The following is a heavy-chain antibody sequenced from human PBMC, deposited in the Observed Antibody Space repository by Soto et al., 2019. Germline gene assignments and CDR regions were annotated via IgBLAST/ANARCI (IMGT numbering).Heavy chain of an antibody. D-gene: IGHD2-15*01. CDR1: GFTFSNYW. Sequence: EVQLVESGGGLVQPGGSLRLSCAASGFTFSNYWMYWVRQAPGKGLVWVSRTNSDGSTSSYADSVKGRFTISRDNAKTTLXLXMNSLRAEDTAVYXXAXXDXVGGXCYSLAGSFYYYMDVWGKGTTVTVFS. J-gene: IGHJ6*03. V-gene: IGHV3-74*01. CDR2: TNSDGSTS. CDR3: AXXDXVGGXCYSLAGSFYYYMDV.